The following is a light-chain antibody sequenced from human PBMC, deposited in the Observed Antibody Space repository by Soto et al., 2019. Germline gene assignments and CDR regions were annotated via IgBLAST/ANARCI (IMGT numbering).Light chain of an antibody. CDR1: SSVVCGYNY. CDR2: DVS. CDR3: SSYTGSSTYV. Sequence: QSVLTQPASVSGSPGQSITISCTGTSSVVCGYNYVSWYQQHPGKASKLMIYDVSNRPSGVSNRFSGSKSGNTASLTISGLQAEDESDYYCSSYTGSSTYVFGTGTKVTVL. J-gene: IGLJ1*01. V-gene: IGLV2-14*01.